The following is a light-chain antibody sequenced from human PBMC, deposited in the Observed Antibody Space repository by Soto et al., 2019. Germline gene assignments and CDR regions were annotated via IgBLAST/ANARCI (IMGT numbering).Light chain of an antibody. V-gene: IGLV4-69*01. J-gene: IGLJ2*01. CDR2: LKSDGSH. CDR3: QTWGSGSVV. CDR1: SGHSSYT. Sequence: QPVLTQSPSASASLGASVKLTCTLSSGHSSYTIAWHQQQPEKGPRYLMKLKSDGSHIKGDGIPDRFSGSSSGTERYLTISSLQSEDEADYYCQTWGSGSVVFGGGTQLTVL.